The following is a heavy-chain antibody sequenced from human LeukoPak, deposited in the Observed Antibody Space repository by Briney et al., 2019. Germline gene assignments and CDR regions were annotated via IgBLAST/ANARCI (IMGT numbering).Heavy chain of an antibody. CDR1: GYTFTSYY. V-gene: IGHV1-46*01. CDR3: ARDVGATTGDDY. D-gene: IGHD1-26*01. Sequence: ASVKVSCKASGYTFTSYYMHWVRQAPGQGLEWMGIINPSGGSTSYAQKFQGRVTMTRDTSTSTVYLELSSLRSEDTAVYYCARDVGATTGDDYWGQGTLVTVSS. J-gene: IGHJ4*02. CDR2: INPSGGST.